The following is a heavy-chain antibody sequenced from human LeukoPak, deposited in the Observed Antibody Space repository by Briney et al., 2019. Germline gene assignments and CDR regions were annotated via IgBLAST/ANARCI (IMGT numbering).Heavy chain of an antibody. CDR3: ARGNIVVVPAAISGWFDP. CDR2: INHSGST. Sequence: SETLSLTCAVYGGSFSGYYWSWIRQPPGKGLEWIGEINHSGSTNYNPSLKSRVTISVDTSKNQFSLKLSSVTAADTAVYYCARGNIVVVPAAISGWFDPWGQGTLVTVSS. V-gene: IGHV4-34*01. J-gene: IGHJ5*02. CDR1: GGSFSGYY. D-gene: IGHD2-2*01.